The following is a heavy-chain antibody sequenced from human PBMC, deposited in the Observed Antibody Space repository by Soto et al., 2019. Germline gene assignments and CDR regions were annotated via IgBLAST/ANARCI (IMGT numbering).Heavy chain of an antibody. V-gene: IGHV3-23*01. CDR1: GFTFSSYA. Sequence: GGSLRLSCAASGFTFSSYAMSWVRQAPGKGLEWVSAISGSGGSTYYADSVKGRFTISRDNSKNTLYLQMNSLRAEDTAVYYCAKYPRDYYDSSGYYSFESYFDYWGQGTLVTVSS. CDR2: ISGSGGST. D-gene: IGHD3-22*01. J-gene: IGHJ4*02. CDR3: AKYPRDYYDSSGYYSFESYFDY.